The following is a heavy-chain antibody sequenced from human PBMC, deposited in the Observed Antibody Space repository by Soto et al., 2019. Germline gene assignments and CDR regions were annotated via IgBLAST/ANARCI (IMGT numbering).Heavy chain of an antibody. CDR2: IYYSGGT. D-gene: IGHD3-10*01. V-gene: IGHV4-31*03. CDR1: GGSISIGSYY. Sequence: QVRLQESGPGLVKPSQTLSLTCSVSGGSISIGSYYWSWIRQHPGKGLEWIGYIYYSGGTYYNPSLKSRLTISADTSKSQFSLKLTSVTAADTAVYYCARLQFGELLAYFDYWGQGALVTVSS. CDR3: ARLQFGELLAYFDY. J-gene: IGHJ4*02.